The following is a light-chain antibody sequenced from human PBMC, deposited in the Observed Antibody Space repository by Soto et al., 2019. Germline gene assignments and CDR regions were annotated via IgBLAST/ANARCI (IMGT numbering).Light chain of an antibody. Sequence: LTQPASVSGSPGQSITISCTGTSSDVGGYNYVSWYQQHPGKAPKLIIYEVSNRPSEISNRFSGSKSGNTASLTISGLQAEDEADYYCSSYTSDSTYVFGTGTKVTVL. V-gene: IGLV2-14*01. J-gene: IGLJ1*01. CDR2: EVS. CDR1: SSDVGGYNY. CDR3: SSYTSDSTYV.